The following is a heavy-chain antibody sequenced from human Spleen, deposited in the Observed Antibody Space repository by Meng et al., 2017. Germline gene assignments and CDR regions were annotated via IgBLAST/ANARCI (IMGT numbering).Heavy chain of an antibody. J-gene: IGHJ4*02. CDR1: GGAFSGYY. D-gene: IGHD3-22*01. Sequence: QVQLQQWGAELLKPSETLSPTCAVYGGAFSGYYWSWIRQPPGKGLEWIGEINHSGSTTYNPSLKSRVTISEDTSKNQFSLKLSSVTAADTAVYYCASRNSGYFVFDYWGQGTLVTVSS. CDR2: INHSGST. CDR3: ASRNSGYFVFDY. V-gene: IGHV4-34*01.